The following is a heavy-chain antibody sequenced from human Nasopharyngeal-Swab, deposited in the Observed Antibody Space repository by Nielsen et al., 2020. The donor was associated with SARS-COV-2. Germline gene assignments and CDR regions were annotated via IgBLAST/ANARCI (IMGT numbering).Heavy chain of an antibody. CDR3: ASDGGLTGFNF. V-gene: IGHV3-21*01. Sequence: GESLKLSCAASGFPFSNYTMTWVRQAPGKGPEWVSSITSIGGYIHYADSVKGHFTISRDDAKNSLYLQMNRLRVEDTAVYYCASDGGLTGFNFWGQGTLVTVSS. CDR2: ITSIGGYI. J-gene: IGHJ4*02. CDR1: GFPFSNYT. D-gene: IGHD3-9*01.